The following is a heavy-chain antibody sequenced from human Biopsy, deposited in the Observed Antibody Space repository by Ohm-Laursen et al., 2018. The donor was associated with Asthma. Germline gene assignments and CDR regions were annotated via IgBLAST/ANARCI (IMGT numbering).Heavy chain of an antibody. CDR1: GYTFTSYG. J-gene: IGHJ4*02. V-gene: IGHV1-69*13. CDR3: ARASYDILTGYYNYFDY. D-gene: IGHD3-9*01. CDR2: VIPKYGTP. Sequence: ASVKVSCKASGYTFTSYGISWVRQAPGQGLEWMGGVIPKYGTPTYAQKFRGRVTITADESAGTSDMEVSNLRSEDTAVYYCARASYDILTGYYNYFDYWGQGTLVTVSS.